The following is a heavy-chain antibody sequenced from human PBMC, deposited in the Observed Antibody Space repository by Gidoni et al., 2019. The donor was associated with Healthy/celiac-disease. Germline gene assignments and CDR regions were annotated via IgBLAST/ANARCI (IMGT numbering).Heavy chain of an antibody. D-gene: IGHD2-2*01. J-gene: IGHJ5*02. V-gene: IGHV4-61*01. Sequence: QVQLQESGPGLVKPSETLSLTCTVSGGSVSRGSYYWIWIRQPPGKGLEWIGYIYYRGSTNYNPSLKSRVTISVDTSKNQFSLKLSSVTAADTAVYYCARWYQLPKLRGVCWFDPWGQGTLVTVSS. CDR2: IYYRGST. CDR3: ARWYQLPKLRGVCWFDP. CDR1: GGSVSRGSYY.